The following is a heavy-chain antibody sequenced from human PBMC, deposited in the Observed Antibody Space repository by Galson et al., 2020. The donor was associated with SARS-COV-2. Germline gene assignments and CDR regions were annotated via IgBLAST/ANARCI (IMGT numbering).Heavy chain of an antibody. D-gene: IGHD3-16*01. V-gene: IGHV4-61*01. Sequence: SQTLSLTCTVSGGSVNNGSYFWTWIRQPPGKGLEWIGYIYYRGGTNYNPSLRGRVTISADTSKNQFSLHLSSVTAADTAVYYCARAYVGLDSWGQGTLVTVSS. CDR1: GGSVNNGSYF. J-gene: IGHJ4*02. CDR3: ARAYVGLDS. CDR2: IYYRGGT.